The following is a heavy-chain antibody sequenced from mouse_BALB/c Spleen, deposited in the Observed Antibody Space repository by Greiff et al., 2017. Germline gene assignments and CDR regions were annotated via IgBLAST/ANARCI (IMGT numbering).Heavy chain of an antibody. Sequence: EVMLVESGGGLVKLGGSLKLSCAASGFTFSSYYMSWVRQTPEKRLELVAAINSNGGSTYYPDTVKGRFTISRDNAKNTLYLQMSSLKSEDTALYYCARQGHYDYDAFAYWGQGTLVTVSA. CDR1: GFTFSSYY. CDR2: INSNGGST. J-gene: IGHJ3*01. D-gene: IGHD2-4*01. V-gene: IGHV5-6-2*01. CDR3: ARQGHYDYDAFAY.